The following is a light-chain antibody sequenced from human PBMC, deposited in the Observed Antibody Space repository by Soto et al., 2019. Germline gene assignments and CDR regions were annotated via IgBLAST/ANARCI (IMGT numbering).Light chain of an antibody. CDR1: QSISSN. J-gene: IGKJ5*01. V-gene: IGKV3-15*01. CDR3: QQYDNWPPIT. CDR2: GAS. Sequence: EIVLTQSPATLSLSPGERATLSCRASQSISSNLAWYQQKPGQAPRLLIYGASTRATGIPARFSGSGSGTDFTLTISSLQSEDFAVYYCQQYDNWPPITFGQGTRLEIK.